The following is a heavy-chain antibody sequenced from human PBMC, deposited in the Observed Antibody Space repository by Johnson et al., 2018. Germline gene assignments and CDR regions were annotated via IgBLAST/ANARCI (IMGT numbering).Heavy chain of an antibody. CDR3: ARGLVGAMNWFGP. CDR1: GYSFPTYW. J-gene: IGHJ5*02. Sequence: EVQLVESGAEVKKPGESLKISCKGSGYSFPTYWIVWVRQMPGKGLEWMGIIYPGYSDTRYRPSLQGQVTISADQSISTAYMQWNSLKASDTAMYYCARGLVGAMNWFGPWGQGPLVTVSS. V-gene: IGHV5-51*03. D-gene: IGHD1-26*01. CDR2: IYPGYSDT.